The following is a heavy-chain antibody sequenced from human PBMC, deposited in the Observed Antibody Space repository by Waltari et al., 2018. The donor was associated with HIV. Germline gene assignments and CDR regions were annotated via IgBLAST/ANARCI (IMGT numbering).Heavy chain of an antibody. D-gene: IGHD2-2*01. Sequence: EVQLVASGGGLVQLGGSPRLSCAAFGFTFSNAWIGWVRQAPGKGLEWVGRIKSKTDGGTTDYAAPVKGRFTISRDDSKNTLYLQMNSLKTEDTAVYYCTTAIPAAAAYWGQGTLVTVSS. CDR1: GFTFSNAW. J-gene: IGHJ4*02. V-gene: IGHV3-15*01. CDR2: IKSKTDGGTT. CDR3: TTAIPAAAAY.